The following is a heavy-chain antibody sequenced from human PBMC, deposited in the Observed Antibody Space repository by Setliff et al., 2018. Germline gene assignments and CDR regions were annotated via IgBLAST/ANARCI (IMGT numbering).Heavy chain of an antibody. D-gene: IGHD3-10*01. CDR2: INTNTGSP. CDR1: GYTFTVYT. V-gene: IGHV7-4-1*02. CDR3: ARDSRVRYDAPGSVSDQSPY. Sequence: ASVKVSCKVSGYTFTVYTMNWVRQAPGQGLEWMGWINTNTGSPTYAQGFTGRFVFSLDTSVSTAYLQMSALKAGDTAIYYCARDSRVRYDAPGSVSDQSPYWGQGTLVTVSS. J-gene: IGHJ4*02.